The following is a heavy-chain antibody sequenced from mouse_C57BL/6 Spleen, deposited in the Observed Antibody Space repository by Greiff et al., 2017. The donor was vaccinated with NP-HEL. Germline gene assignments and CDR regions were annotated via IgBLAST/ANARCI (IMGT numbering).Heavy chain of an antibody. D-gene: IGHD2-3*01. Sequence: EVMLVESGGGLVKPGGSLKLSCAASGFTFSDNGMHWVRQAPEKGLEWVAYISSGSSTIYYADTLKGRFTISRDNAKNTRFLQMTSLRSEDTDMYYCGWVYDGYYNYAMDYWGQGTSVTVSS. CDR3: GWVYDGYYNYAMDY. V-gene: IGHV5-17*01. CDR2: ISSGSSTI. J-gene: IGHJ4*01. CDR1: GFTFSDNG.